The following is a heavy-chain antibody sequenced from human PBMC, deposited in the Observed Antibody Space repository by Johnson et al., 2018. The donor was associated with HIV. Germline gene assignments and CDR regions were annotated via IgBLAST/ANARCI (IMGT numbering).Heavy chain of an antibody. CDR3: ATIWPGNFAFDI. V-gene: IGHV3-NL1*01. Sequence: VQLVESGGGVVRPGGSLRLSCAASGFTFDDYGMHWVRQAPGKGLEWVSVIYTADNRNYADSVKGRFSISRDNSKNTVYLQMHSLRPEDTAVYYCATIWPGNFAFDIWGQGTVVTVSS. J-gene: IGHJ3*02. CDR2: IYTADNR. CDR1: GFTFDDYG. D-gene: IGHD2-2*02.